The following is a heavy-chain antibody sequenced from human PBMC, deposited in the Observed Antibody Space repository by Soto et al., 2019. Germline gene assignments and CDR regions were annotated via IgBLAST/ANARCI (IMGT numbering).Heavy chain of an antibody. J-gene: IGHJ4*02. D-gene: IGHD3-10*01. CDR2: ISGSGGST. CDR3: AKDQRYYYGSGSYSAPGYFDY. CDR1: GFTFSSYA. V-gene: IGHV3-23*01. Sequence: GGSLRLSCAASGFTFSSYAMSWVRQAPGKGLEWVSAISGSGGSTYYADSVKGRFTISRDNSKNTLYLQMNSLRAEDTAVYYCAKDQRYYYGSGSYSAPGYFDYWGQGTLVTVSS.